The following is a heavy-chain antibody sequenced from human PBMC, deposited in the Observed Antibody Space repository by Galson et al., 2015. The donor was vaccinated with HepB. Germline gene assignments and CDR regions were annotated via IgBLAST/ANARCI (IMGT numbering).Heavy chain of an antibody. J-gene: IGHJ5*02. CDR2: IYTSGKT. D-gene: IGHD3-10*01. V-gene: IGHV4-4*07. Sequence: SETLSLTCTVSGDSISSYYWSWIRQPAGKGLEWIGRIYTSGKTNYNPSLKSRVTMSVDTSKNHLSLKLSSVTATDTAVYYCARGAYGSGSPQNWFDPWGQGTLVTVSS. CDR1: GDSISSYY. CDR3: ARGAYGSGSPQNWFDP.